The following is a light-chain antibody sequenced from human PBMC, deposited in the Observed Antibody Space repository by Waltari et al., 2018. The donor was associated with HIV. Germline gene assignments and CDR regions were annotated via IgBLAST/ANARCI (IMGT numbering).Light chain of an antibody. J-gene: IGLJ3*02. CDR2: NND. V-gene: IGLV1-44*01. CDR1: YSHLGRNT. CDR3: ASWDDKLDGWV. Sequence: QSLLPQPPSASGTPGQRVTISCSGSYSHLGRNTVNWPHQRPGSAPIALIYNNDQRPSGVPDRFSGSKSGTSASLAISGLQSEDQGDYYCASWDDKLDGWVFGGGTRLTVL.